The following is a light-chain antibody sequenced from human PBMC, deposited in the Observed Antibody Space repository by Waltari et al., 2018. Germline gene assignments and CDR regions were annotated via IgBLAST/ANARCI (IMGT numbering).Light chain of an antibody. CDR2: GAS. CDR1: ESVTKY. V-gene: IGKV3-20*01. Sequence: IVLTQSPGTLSLSPGERATLSCRASESVTKYVAWYQHKPGQAPRLLIYGASTRVIGIPDRISGSGSGTDFTLTITRLEPEDFAMYYCQQYVSSPKTFGPGTKVEIK. J-gene: IGKJ1*01. CDR3: QQYVSSPKT.